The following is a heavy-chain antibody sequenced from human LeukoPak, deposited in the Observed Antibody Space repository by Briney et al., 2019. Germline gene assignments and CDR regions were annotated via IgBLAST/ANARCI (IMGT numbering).Heavy chain of an antibody. Sequence: SETLSLTCTVSGGSITSGSYYWSWIRQPAGKGLGWIGRIYTSGSTNYNPSLKSRVTISLDTSKNKFSLKLTSVTAADTAVYYYAREFAKAFDYWGQGTLVTVSS. J-gene: IGHJ4*02. D-gene: IGHD2-21*01. CDR1: GGSITSGSYY. CDR2: IYTSGST. V-gene: IGHV4-61*02. CDR3: AREFAKAFDY.